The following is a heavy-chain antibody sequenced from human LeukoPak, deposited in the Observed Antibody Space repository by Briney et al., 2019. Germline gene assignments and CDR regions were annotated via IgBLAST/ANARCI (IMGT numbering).Heavy chain of an antibody. D-gene: IGHD6-19*01. CDR1: GGSISSSNW. V-gene: IGHV4-4*02. CDR3: AREYTLYRSGWFLDY. CDR2: NDYSGST. J-gene: IGHJ4*02. Sequence: SGTLSLTCAVSGGSISSSNWWSWVRQPPGKGVEWVGTNDYSGSTYYSTSLKSRATISIDTSKNQFSLKLRSLTAAETAVYYCAREYTLYRSGWFLDYWGQGTVVTVSS.